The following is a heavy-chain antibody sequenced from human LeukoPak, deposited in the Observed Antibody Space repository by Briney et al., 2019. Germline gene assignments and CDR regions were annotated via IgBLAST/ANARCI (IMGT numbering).Heavy chain of an antibody. Sequence: SQTLSLTCAVSGGSISSGGYSWSWIRQPPGKGLEWIVYIYHSGSTYYNPSLKSRVTISVDRSKNQFSLKLSSVTAADTAVYYCSVRGHKDFDYWGQGTLVTVSS. CDR1: GGSISSGGYS. J-gene: IGHJ4*02. CDR2: IYHSGST. CDR3: SVRGHKDFDY. V-gene: IGHV4-30-2*01. D-gene: IGHD3-10*01.